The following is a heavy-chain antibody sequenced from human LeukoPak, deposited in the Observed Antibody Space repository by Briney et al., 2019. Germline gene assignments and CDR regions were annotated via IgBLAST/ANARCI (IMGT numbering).Heavy chain of an antibody. CDR1: GGSISSGSYY. CDR2: IYTSGST. J-gene: IGHJ3*02. D-gene: IGHD3-3*01. Sequence: PSETLSLTCTVSGGSISSGSYYWSWIRQPAGKGLEWIGRIYTSGSTNYNPSLKSRVTISVDTSKNQFSLKLSSVTAADTAVYYCARDTSPPDDFWSGYNAFDIWGQGTMVTVSS. V-gene: IGHV4-61*02. CDR3: ARDTSPPDDFWSGYNAFDI.